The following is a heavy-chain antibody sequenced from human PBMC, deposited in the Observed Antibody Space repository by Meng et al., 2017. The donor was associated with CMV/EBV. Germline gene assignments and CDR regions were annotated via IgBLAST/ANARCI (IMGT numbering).Heavy chain of an antibody. Sequence: SETLSLTCTVSGGSISSSSYYWGWIRQPPGKGLEWIGSIYYSGSTSYNPSLKSRVTISVDTSKNQFSLKLSSVTAADTAVYYCASDLRYCSSTSCYARGKLFDYWGQGTLVTVSS. D-gene: IGHD2-2*01. V-gene: IGHV4-39*07. CDR3: ASDLRYCSSTSCYARGKLFDY. J-gene: IGHJ4*02. CDR1: GGSISSSSYY. CDR2: IYYSGST.